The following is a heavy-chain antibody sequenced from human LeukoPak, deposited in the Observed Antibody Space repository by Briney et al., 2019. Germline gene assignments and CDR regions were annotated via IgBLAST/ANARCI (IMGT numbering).Heavy chain of an antibody. CDR2: VDHTGST. Sequence: SETLSLTCTVSDDSITMYYWTWIRQPPGKGLEWIGYVDHTGSTKFNPSLNGRVSISRDTSNNFFSLRLRSVTAADTAVYFCARDDYGKRSNWFFDLWGRGTLVTVSS. CDR3: ARDDYGKRSNWFFDL. CDR1: DDSITMYY. D-gene: IGHD4-17*01. J-gene: IGHJ2*01. V-gene: IGHV4-59*01.